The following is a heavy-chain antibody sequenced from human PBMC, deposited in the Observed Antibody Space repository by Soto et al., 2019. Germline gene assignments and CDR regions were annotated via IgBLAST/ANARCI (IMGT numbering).Heavy chain of an antibody. Sequence: EVQLVESGGGLVQPGGSLRLSCAVSGFTFSTSWMSWVRQAPGKGLEWVANIHQDGGEKYYVDSVKGRFTISRDNAQNSLYLQMNSLRAEDTAVYYCATTNNLDYWGQGTLVTVSS. CDR3: ATTNNLDY. CDR2: IHQDGGEK. J-gene: IGHJ4*02. D-gene: IGHD1-1*01. V-gene: IGHV3-7*01. CDR1: GFTFSTSW.